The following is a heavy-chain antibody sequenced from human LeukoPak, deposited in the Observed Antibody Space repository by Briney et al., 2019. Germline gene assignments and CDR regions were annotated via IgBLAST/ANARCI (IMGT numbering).Heavy chain of an antibody. CDR2: ISSSGSAI. D-gene: IGHD5-12*01. CDR3: ATDIVATSGDY. Sequence: GGSLRLSCAASGFSFTDYYMSWIRQAPGKGREWVSYISSSGSAIYYADSVRGRFTISRDNARNSMFLQMDGLRAEDTAMYYCATDIVATSGDYWGQGTLVTVSS. J-gene: IGHJ4*02. V-gene: IGHV3-11*01. CDR1: GFSFTDYY.